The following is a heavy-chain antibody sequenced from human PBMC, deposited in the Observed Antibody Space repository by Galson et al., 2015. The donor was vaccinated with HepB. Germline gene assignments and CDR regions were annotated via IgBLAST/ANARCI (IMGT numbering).Heavy chain of an antibody. Sequence: SVKVSCKASGYSFTGYHMHWVRQAPGQGLEWMGRINPNSGDINYAQKFQDRVTVSRDTSISTAYMELTRLSSDDTAVYYCARDRKVAMVQGLIIHCAFDIWGQGTMVTVSS. J-gene: IGHJ3*02. V-gene: IGHV1-2*06. CDR2: INPNSGDI. CDR3: ARDRKVAMVQGLIIHCAFDI. CDR1: GYSFTGYH. D-gene: IGHD3-10*01.